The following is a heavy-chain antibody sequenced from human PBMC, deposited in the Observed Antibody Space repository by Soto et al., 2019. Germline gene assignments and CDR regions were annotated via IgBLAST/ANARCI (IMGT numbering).Heavy chain of an antibody. V-gene: IGHV3-9*01. CDR1: GVRFEDYA. CDR3: AKDHYGSAIYGMDV. CDR2: IAWNSDII. Sequence: EVQLVESGGGLVQPGRSLRLSCAASGVRFEDYAMHWVRQAPGKGLEWVSGIAWNSDIIGYADSVKGRLTISRDNGKNSLYLQMNSLIPEDTALYYCAKDHYGSAIYGMDVWGQGTTVTVSS. J-gene: IGHJ6*02. D-gene: IGHD3-10*01.